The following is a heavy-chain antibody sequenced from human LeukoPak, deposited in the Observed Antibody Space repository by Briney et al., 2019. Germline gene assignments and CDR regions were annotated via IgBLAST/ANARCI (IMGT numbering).Heavy chain of an antibody. Sequence: ASVKVSCKASGYTFTGYYMHWVRQAPGQGLEWMGWINPSSGGTNYAQKFRGRVTMTRDTSISTAYMELSRLSSDDTAVYYCARVGEGLIVNPFDYWGQGTLVTVSS. CDR1: GYTFTGYY. CDR3: ARVGEGLIVNPFDY. V-gene: IGHV1-2*02. CDR2: INPSSGGT. D-gene: IGHD3-16*02. J-gene: IGHJ4*02.